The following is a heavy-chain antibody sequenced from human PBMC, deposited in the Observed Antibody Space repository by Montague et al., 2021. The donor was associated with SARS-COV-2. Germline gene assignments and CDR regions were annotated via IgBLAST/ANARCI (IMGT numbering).Heavy chain of an antibody. J-gene: IGHJ5*02. CDR1: GFSLSTSGMC. CDR3: ARDHYDILTGYYNWFDP. V-gene: IGHV2-70*11. Sequence: PALVKPTQTLTLTCTFSGFSLSTSGMCVCWIRQPPGKALEWLARIDWDDDKYYSTSLKTRLTISKDTSKNQVVLTMTNMDPVDTATYYCARDHYDILTGYYNWFDPWGQGTLVTVSS. CDR2: IDWDDDK. D-gene: IGHD3-9*01.